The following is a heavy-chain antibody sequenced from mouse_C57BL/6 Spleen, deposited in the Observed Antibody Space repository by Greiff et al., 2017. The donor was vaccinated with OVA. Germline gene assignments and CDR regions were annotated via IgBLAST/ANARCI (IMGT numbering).Heavy chain of an antibody. CDR1: GFTFSSYA. V-gene: IGHV5-4*01. CDR2: ISDGGSYT. Sequence: EVKLMESGGGLVKPGGSLKLSCAASGFTFSSYAMSWVRQTPEKRLEWVATISDGGSYTYYPDNVKGRFTISRDNAKNNLYRQMSHLKSEDTAMYYCARDEDYGDYFDYWGQGTTLTVSS. D-gene: IGHD1-1*02. J-gene: IGHJ2*01. CDR3: ARDEDYGDYFDY.